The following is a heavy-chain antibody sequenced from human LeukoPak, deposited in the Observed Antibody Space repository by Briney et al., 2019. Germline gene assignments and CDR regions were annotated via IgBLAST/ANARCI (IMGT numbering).Heavy chain of an antibody. CDR2: ISGSGGST. D-gene: IGHD6-13*01. CDR3: ARDGPGIAAAGLGY. CDR1: GFTFSSYA. Sequence: GGSLRLSCPASGFTFSSYAMSWVRQAPGKGLEWVSAISGSGGSTYYADSVKGRFTISRDNSKNTLYLQMNSLRAEDTAVYYCARDGPGIAAAGLGYWGQGTLVTVSS. V-gene: IGHV3-23*01. J-gene: IGHJ4*02.